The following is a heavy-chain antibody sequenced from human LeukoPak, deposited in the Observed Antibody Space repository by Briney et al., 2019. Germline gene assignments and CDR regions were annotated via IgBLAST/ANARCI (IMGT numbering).Heavy chain of an antibody. CDR3: ARGGPTYYYGSGPQDY. V-gene: IGHV1-46*01. D-gene: IGHD3-10*01. J-gene: IGHJ4*02. Sequence: GASVKVSCKASGYTFTSYYMHWVRQAPGQGLEWMGIINPSGGSTSYAQKFQGRVTMTRDTSTSTVYMELSSLRSEDTAVYYCARGGPTYYYGSGPQDYWGQGTLVTVSS. CDR2: INPSGGST. CDR1: GYTFTSYY.